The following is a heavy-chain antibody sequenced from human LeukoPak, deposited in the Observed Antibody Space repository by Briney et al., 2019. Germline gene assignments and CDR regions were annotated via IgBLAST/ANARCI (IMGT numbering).Heavy chain of an antibody. Sequence: PGGSLRLSCAASGFTFSNTWMSWVRQAPGKGLEWVGRIKTKNDGETTNYAAPVKGRFTISRDDSKNTLYLLMNSLRIEETAVYYFSTNPLYWGQGTLVTVSS. V-gene: IGHV3-15*01. CDR2: IKTKNDGETT. CDR1: GFTFSNTW. J-gene: IGHJ4*02. CDR3: STNPLY.